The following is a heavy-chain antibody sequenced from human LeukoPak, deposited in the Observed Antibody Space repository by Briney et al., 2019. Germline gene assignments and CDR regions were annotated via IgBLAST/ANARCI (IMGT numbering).Heavy chain of an antibody. Sequence: PGGSLRLSCAASGFTFDDYAMHWVRQAPGKGLEWVSGISWNSGSIGYADSVKGRFTISRDNAKNSLYLQMNSLRAEDTALYCCAKDREPTAMVLIDYWGQGTLVTVSS. J-gene: IGHJ4*02. CDR3: AKDREPTAMVLIDY. CDR2: ISWNSGSI. CDR1: GFTFDDYA. D-gene: IGHD5-18*01. V-gene: IGHV3-9*01.